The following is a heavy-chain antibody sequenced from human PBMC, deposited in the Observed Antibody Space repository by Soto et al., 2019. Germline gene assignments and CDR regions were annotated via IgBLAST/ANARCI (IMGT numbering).Heavy chain of an antibody. CDR2: IYYSGST. CDR1: GGSISSSSYY. Sequence: PSETLSLTCTVSGGSISSSSYYWGWIRQPPGKGLEWIGSIYYSGSTYYNPSLKSRVTISVDTSKNQFSLKLSSVTAADTAVYYCARQLLTYYYDSSGYFDYWGQGTLVTVYS. J-gene: IGHJ4*02. D-gene: IGHD3-22*01. V-gene: IGHV4-39*01. CDR3: ARQLLTYYYDSSGYFDY.